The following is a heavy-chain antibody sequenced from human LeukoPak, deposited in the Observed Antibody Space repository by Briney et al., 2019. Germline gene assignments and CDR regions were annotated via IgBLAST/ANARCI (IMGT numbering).Heavy chain of an antibody. D-gene: IGHD4-11*01. Sequence: GGSLRLSCAASGFTFSSYSMNWVRQAPGKGLEWVSSISSSSSYIYYADSVKGRFTISRDNAKNSLYLQMNSLRAEDTAVYYCATLSFLQFEAAPDAFDIWGQGTMVTVSS. J-gene: IGHJ3*02. CDR3: ATLSFLQFEAAPDAFDI. CDR1: GFTFSSYS. CDR2: ISSSSSYI. V-gene: IGHV3-21*01.